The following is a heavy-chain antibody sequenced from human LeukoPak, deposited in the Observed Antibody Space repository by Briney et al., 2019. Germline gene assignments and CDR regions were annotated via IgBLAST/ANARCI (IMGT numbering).Heavy chain of an antibody. V-gene: IGHV3-21*01. Sequence: PGGSLRLSCAASGFDFSTYAINWVRQAPGKGLEWVSSISTMSNYIFYGDSVKGRFTISRDNAKNSVYLQMNSLRAEDTAVYYCARSPGYPIAARVGWFDPWGQGTLVTVSS. CDR1: GFDFSTYA. J-gene: IGHJ5*02. CDR2: ISTMSNYI. D-gene: IGHD6-6*01. CDR3: ARSPGYPIAARVGWFDP.